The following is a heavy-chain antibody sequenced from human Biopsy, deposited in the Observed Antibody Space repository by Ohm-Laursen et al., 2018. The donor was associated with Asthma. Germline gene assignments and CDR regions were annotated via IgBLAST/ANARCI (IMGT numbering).Heavy chain of an antibody. Sequence: GASVKVSCKVSGDSFSNYAISWVRQAPGQGLEWMGGLIPVLGTPDHAQMFEGRVTITADESTSTAYMELSSLSSEDTAVCYCARGYSGSDRIVYYYSGLEVWGQGTTVTVSS. V-gene: IGHV1-69*13. CDR3: ARGYSGSDRIVYYYSGLEV. CDR2: LIPVLGTP. CDR1: GDSFSNYA. J-gene: IGHJ6*02. D-gene: IGHD5-12*01.